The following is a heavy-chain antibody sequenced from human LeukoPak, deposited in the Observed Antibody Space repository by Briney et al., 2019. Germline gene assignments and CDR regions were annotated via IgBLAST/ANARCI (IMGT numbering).Heavy chain of an antibody. V-gene: IGHV3-30*03. CDR1: GFTFTTYA. Sequence: GGSLRLSCAASGFTFTTYAMHWVRQAPGKGLEWVALISSDGSSQYYADSVKGRFTISRDNSKNTLYLQMNSLRAEDTAVYYCATCETGSGSFTPFDYWGQGTLVTVSS. CDR2: ISSDGSSQ. CDR3: ATCETGSGSFTPFDY. D-gene: IGHD3-10*01. J-gene: IGHJ4*02.